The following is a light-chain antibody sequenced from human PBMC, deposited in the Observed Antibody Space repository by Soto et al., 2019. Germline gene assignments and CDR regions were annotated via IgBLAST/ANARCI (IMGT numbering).Light chain of an antibody. V-gene: IGKV3-15*01. CDR2: AAS. J-gene: IGKJ1*01. CDR1: QSVSSN. CDR3: QQYNNWPPWT. Sequence: EIVMTQSPATLSMSPGERATLSCRASQSVSSNLAWYQQKPGQAPRLLIYAASTRATGIPARFSGSGSGTEFTLTISSLQSEDFAVYYCQQYNNWPPWTFGQGTKVEIK.